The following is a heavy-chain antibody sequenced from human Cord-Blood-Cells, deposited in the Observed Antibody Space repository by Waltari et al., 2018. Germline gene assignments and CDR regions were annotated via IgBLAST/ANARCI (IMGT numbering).Heavy chain of an antibody. CDR3: ATDRERDSYGYPYYCAC. CDR1: GYTLTELS. V-gene: IGHV1-24*01. J-gene: IGHJ4*02. Sequence: QVQLVQSGAEVKKPGASVKVSCKVSGYTLTELSMHWVRQAPGQGLEWVGGLQPKDGETMYAQKFQGRVTRTEETSTATAYMERSSLRSEDTAGYYCATDRERDSYGYPYYCACWGQGTLVTVSS. D-gene: IGHD5-18*01. CDR2: LQPKDGET.